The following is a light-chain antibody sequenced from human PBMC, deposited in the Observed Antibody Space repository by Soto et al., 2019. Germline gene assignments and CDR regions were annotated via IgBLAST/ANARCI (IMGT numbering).Light chain of an antibody. Sequence: DIQMTQSPSTLSASVGDRVTITCRASQSISSWLAWYQQKPGKAHKLLIYDAYSLESGVPSRFSGSGSGTEFTLTIRSLQPDDFATYYCKQYNSYSWTFGQGTKVDIK. V-gene: IGKV1-5*01. CDR1: QSISSW. CDR3: KQYNSYSWT. CDR2: DAY. J-gene: IGKJ1*01.